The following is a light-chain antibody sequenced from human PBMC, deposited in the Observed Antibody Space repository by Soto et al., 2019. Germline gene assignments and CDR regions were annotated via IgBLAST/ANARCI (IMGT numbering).Light chain of an antibody. Sequence: ESVLTQSPATLSLSPGERATLSCRASPSVSNSLAWYQHKPGQAPRLLIYDASNRATGVPTRFSGSGSGTDFTLTISRLKPEDFAVYYCQQRNKWPPVTFGGGTRVEIK. J-gene: IGKJ4*01. CDR3: QQRNKWPPVT. V-gene: IGKV3-11*01. CDR2: DAS. CDR1: PSVSNS.